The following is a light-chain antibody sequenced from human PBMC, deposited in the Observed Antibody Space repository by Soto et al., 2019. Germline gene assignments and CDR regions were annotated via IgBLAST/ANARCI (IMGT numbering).Light chain of an antibody. Sequence: QSVLTQPPSVAAAPGQTVTISCSGSTSNISNNYVSWDQQLPGPAPRLLIYESDKRPSGIPDQFSGSKSGASDTLGITGVRTGDEADYYCGTWDGSLSSGVFRGGTQVPVL. CDR3: GTWDGSLSSGV. J-gene: IGLJ3*02. CDR2: ESD. V-gene: IGLV1-51*02. CDR1: TSNISNNY.